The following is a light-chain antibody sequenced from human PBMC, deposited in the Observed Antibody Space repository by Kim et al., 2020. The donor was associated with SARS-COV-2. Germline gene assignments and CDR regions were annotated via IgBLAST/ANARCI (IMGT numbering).Light chain of an antibody. CDR3: SSYTSSSRV. J-gene: IGLJ3*02. Sequence: QSALTQPASVSGSPGQSITISCTGTSSDVGGYNYVSWYQQHPGKAPKLMIYDVSKRPSGVSNRFSGSKSGNTASLTISGLQAEDEADYYCSSYTSSSRVFGAGTQVTVL. CDR2: DVS. V-gene: IGLV2-14*01. CDR1: SSDVGGYNY.